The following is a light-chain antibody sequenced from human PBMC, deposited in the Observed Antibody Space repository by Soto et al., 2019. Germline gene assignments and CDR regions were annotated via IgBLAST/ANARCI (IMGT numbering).Light chain of an antibody. CDR3: QQYNNWPLYT. CDR2: DAS. Sequence: EIVMTQSPATLSVSPGERATLSCRASQSVGGNLAWYQQRPGRAPRLLIYDASTRATDIPARFSGSGSGTEFTLDSTSLQAEDFALYYCQQYNNWPLYTFGQGIKLEIK. J-gene: IGKJ2*01. CDR1: QSVGGN. V-gene: IGKV3-15*01.